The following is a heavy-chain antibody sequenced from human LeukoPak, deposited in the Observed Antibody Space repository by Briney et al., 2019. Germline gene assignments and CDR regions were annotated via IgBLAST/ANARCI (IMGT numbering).Heavy chain of an antibody. CDR2: IDPSDSYT. CDR1: GYSFTSYW. D-gene: IGHD6-13*01. CDR3: ARRNRNSWYRFDY. J-gene: IGHJ4*02. Sequence: GESLKISCEGSGYSFTSYWISWVRQMPGKGLEWMGRIDPSDSYTNYSPSFQGHVTISADKSISTAYLQWSSLKASDTAMYYCARRNRNSWYRFDYWGQGSLVTVSS. V-gene: IGHV5-10-1*01.